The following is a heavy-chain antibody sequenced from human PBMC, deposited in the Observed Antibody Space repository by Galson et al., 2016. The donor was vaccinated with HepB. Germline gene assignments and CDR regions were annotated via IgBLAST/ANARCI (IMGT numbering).Heavy chain of an antibody. Sequence: CAASGFTFNIHAMNWVRQAPGKGLEWVSWISASDDSTYYSDSVNGRFTISRDNSKNTLDLQMNSLRADDTAVYYCARDKGTASRPVFDIWGQGTMVTVSS. CDR1: GFTFNIHA. J-gene: IGHJ3*02. CDR2: ISASDDST. CDR3: ARDKGTASRPVFDI. V-gene: IGHV3-23*01. D-gene: IGHD6-6*01.